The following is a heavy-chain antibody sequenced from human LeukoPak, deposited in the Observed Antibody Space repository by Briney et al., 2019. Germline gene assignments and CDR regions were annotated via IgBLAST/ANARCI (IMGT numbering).Heavy chain of an antibody. CDR1: GFTVSSNY. V-gene: IGHV3-23*01. D-gene: IGHD6-13*01. Sequence: GGSLRLSCAASGFTVSSNYMSWVRQAPGKGLEWVSTIFGSGDDTYYADSVKGRFTISRDSSKNTLYLQMSSLRADDTAVYYCAKRGIAEAASFDYWGQGTLVTVSS. J-gene: IGHJ4*02. CDR3: AKRGIAEAASFDY. CDR2: IFGSGDDT.